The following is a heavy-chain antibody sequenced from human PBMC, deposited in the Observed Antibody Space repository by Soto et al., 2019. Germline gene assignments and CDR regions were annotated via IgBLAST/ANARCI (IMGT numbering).Heavy chain of an antibody. CDR3: AKGDLTAVIPPDY. D-gene: IGHD4-17*01. V-gene: IGHV3-23*01. CDR1: GFTFSTYA. CDR2: ISGSGGST. Sequence: EVQLLESGGGLVQPGGSLRLSCAASGFTFSTYAMSWVRQAPGKGLEWVSAISGSGGSTYYADSVKGRFTISRSNSRKMFYLQMNSLRAEDTAVYYCAKGDLTAVIPPDYWGQGALVTVSS. J-gene: IGHJ4*02.